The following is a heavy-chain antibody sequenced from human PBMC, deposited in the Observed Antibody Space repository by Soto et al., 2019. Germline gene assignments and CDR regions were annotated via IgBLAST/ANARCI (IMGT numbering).Heavy chain of an antibody. V-gene: IGHV1-3*01. CDR2: INAGNGNT. D-gene: IGHD6-19*01. Sequence: ASVKVSCKASGYTFTSYAMHWVRQAPGQRLEWMGWINAGNGNTKYSQKFQGRVTITRDTSASTAYMELSSLRSEDTAVYYCARGSRKAVAAPTFRGFDPGGEEPLVTFPS. CDR3: ARGSRKAVAAPTFRGFDP. J-gene: IGHJ5*02. CDR1: GYTFTSYA.